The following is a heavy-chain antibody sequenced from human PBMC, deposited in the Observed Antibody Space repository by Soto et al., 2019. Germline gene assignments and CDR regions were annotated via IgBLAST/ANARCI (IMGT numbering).Heavy chain of an antibody. D-gene: IGHD2-2*01. CDR2: IYYSGST. V-gene: IGHV4-59*01. Sequence: SETLSLTSTVSGGSISSYYWSWIRQHTGKGLEWIGYIYYSGSTNYNPSLKSRVTISVDTSKNQFSLKLSSVTAADTAVYYCATLLPIVVVPAAILDYWGQGTLVTVSS. CDR3: ATLLPIVVVPAAILDY. J-gene: IGHJ4*02. CDR1: GGSISSYY.